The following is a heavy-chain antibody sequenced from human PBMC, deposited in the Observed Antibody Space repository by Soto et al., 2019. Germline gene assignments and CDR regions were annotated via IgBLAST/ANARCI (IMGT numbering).Heavy chain of an antibody. CDR1: GGTFSSYA. Sequence: QVQLVQSGAEVKKPGSSVKVSCKASGGTFSSYAISWVRQAPGQGLEWMGGIIPIFGTANYVQKFQGRVTITADESTGTAYMELSSLRSEETAVYYCARVAGYCYDSSGYFDYWCQGPLVTACS. J-gene: IGHJ4*02. CDR2: IIPIFGTA. D-gene: IGHD3-22*01. V-gene: IGHV1-69*01. CDR3: ARVAGYCYDSSGYFDY.